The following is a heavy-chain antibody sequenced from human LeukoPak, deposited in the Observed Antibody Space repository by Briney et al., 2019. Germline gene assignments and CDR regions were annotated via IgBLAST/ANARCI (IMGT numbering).Heavy chain of an antibody. CDR1: GFTFSSYS. J-gene: IGHJ6*03. CDR2: ISSSSSYI. Sequence: PGGSLRLSSAASGFTFSSYSMNWVRQAPGKGLEWVSSISSSSSYIYYADSVKGRFTISRDNAKNSLYLQMNSLRAEDTAVYYCARARIYYDSSGFAAYYMDVWGKGTTVTVSS. D-gene: IGHD3-22*01. CDR3: ARARIYYDSSGFAAYYMDV. V-gene: IGHV3-21*01.